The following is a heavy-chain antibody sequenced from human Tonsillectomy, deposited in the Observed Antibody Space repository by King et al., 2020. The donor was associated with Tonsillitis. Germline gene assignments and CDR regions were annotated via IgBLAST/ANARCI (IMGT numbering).Heavy chain of an antibody. CDR1: GFTFSSYA. CDR2: ISGSGGST. CDR3: AKDQVATMPRDAFDF. D-gene: IGHD5-12*01. J-gene: IGHJ3*01. Sequence: VQLVESGGGLVQPGGSLRLSCAASGFTFSSYAMSWVRQAPGKGLEWVSGISGSGGSTYSADSVKGRFTISRDNSKNTLYLQMNSLRAEDTAVSYCAKDQVATMPRDAFDFWGQGTVVTVSS. V-gene: IGHV3-23*04.